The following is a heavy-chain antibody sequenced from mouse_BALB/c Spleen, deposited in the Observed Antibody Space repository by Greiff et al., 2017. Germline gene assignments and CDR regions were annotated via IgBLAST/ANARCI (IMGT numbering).Heavy chain of an antibody. Sequence: QVQLQQPGAELVKPGASVKISCKASGYTFTSYWMNWVKQRPGQGLEWIGEIDPSDSYTNNNQKFKDKATLTVDKSSSTAYMQLSSLTSEDSAVYYCARYAQPYYAMDDWGQGTSVTVSS. V-gene: IGHV1S126*01. D-gene: IGHD6-5*01. CDR2: IDPSDSYT. J-gene: IGHJ4*01. CDR1: GYTFTSYW. CDR3: ARYAQPYYAMDD.